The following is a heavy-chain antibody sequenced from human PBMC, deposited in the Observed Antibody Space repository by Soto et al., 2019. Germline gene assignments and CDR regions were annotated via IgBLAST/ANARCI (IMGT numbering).Heavy chain of an antibody. Sequence: GESLKISCAASGFTFSSYWMSWVRQAPWKGLEWVANIKQDGSEKYYVDSVKGRFTISRDNAKNSLYLQMNSLRAEDTAVYYCARDDWGGIVVVVAATFAFDIWGQGTMVTVSS. J-gene: IGHJ3*02. D-gene: IGHD2-15*01. CDR3: ARDDWGGIVVVVAATFAFDI. V-gene: IGHV3-7*01. CDR1: GFTFSSYW. CDR2: IKQDGSEK.